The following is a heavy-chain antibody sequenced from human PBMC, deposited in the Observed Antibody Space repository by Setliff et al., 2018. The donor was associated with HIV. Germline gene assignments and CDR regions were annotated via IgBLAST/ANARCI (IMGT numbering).Heavy chain of an antibody. D-gene: IGHD2-8*01. CDR3: ARRYGTALDI. J-gene: IGHJ3*02. CDR2: IFSGGST. CDR1: DGAISSWY. V-gene: IGHV4-4*09. Sequence: PSETLSLTCTVSDGAISSWYWNWIRQPPGKGLEWIGNIFSGGSTQYNPSLESRVTISVDTSKNQFSLKLTSLTAADTAVYYCARRYGTALDIWGQGTMVTVSS.